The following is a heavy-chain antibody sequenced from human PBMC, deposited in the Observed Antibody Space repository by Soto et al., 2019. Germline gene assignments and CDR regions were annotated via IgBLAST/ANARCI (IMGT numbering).Heavy chain of an antibody. V-gene: IGHV3-23*01. Sequence: EVQLLESGGGLVQPGGSLRLSCAASGFIFDTYAMTWVRQAAGEGLEFVADIDGAGGGIKYAYSVQGRFTISRDNSKNTLYLQMSVRRPADTALYCCAKDRVPGDGRLVLDSWGQGTLGTVSS. CDR2: IDGAGGGI. D-gene: IGHD2-8*02. J-gene: IGHJ4*02. CDR3: AKDRVPGDGRLVLDS. CDR1: GFIFDTYA.